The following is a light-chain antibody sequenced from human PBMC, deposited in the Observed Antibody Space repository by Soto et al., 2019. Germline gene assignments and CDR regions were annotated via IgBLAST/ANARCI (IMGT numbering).Light chain of an antibody. CDR1: QSVSSSY. Sequence: ELVLTQSPGTLSLSPGERATLSCRASQSVSSSYLAWYQQKPGQAPRLLIYGASSRATGIPDRFSGSGSGTDFTLTISRLEPEDFAVYYCQQYGSSLWTFGKGTKVEIK. V-gene: IGKV3-20*01. CDR2: GAS. J-gene: IGKJ1*01. CDR3: QQYGSSLWT.